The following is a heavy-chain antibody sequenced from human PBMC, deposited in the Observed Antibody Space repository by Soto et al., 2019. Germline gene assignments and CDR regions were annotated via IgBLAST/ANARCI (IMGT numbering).Heavy chain of an antibody. CDR2: LTGSSSNI. CDR1: GFSFRNYA. J-gene: IGHJ4*02. Sequence: PVGSLRLSCAASGFSFRNYAMSWVRQAPGKGLEWISTLTGSSSNIYYADSVKGRFAISRDNSRNTLYLQMNSLTAEDTAVYYCAIGRFDSWGQGTQVTVSS. D-gene: IGHD3-16*01. CDR3: AIGRFDS. V-gene: IGHV3-23*01.